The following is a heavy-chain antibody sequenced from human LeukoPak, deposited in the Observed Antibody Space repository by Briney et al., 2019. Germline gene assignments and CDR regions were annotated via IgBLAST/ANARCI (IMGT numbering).Heavy chain of an antibody. V-gene: IGHV3-66*02. CDR2: IYSGGST. Sequence: PGGSLRLSCAASGFTVSSNCMSWVRQAPGKGLEWVSVIYSGGSTFYADSVKGRFTISRDNSKNTLYLQMNSLRAEDTAVYYCARVRVATTCYFDYWGQGTLVTVSS. J-gene: IGHJ4*02. D-gene: IGHD5-12*01. CDR3: ARVRVATTCYFDY. CDR1: GFTVSSNC.